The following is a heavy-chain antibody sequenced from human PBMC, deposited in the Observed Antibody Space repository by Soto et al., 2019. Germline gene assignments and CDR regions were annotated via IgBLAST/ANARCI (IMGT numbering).Heavy chain of an antibody. J-gene: IGHJ5*02. CDR3: ARDGYYYDSSGYYSRFGVHWFDP. CDR1: GGSISSGGYY. V-gene: IGHV4-31*03. Sequence: KPSETLSLTCTVPGGSISSGGYYWSWIRQHPGKGLEWIGYIYYSGSTYYNPSLKSRVTISVDTSKNQFSLKLSSVTAADTAVYYCARDGYYYDSSGYYSRFGVHWFDPWGQGTLVTVSS. D-gene: IGHD3-22*01. CDR2: IYYSGST.